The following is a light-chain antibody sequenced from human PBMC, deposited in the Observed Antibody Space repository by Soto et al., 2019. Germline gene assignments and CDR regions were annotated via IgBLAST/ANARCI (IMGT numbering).Light chain of an antibody. Sequence: EIVLTQSPGTLSLSPGERATLSCTASQSVTSSCLAWYQRKPGQAPRLLIHTTSIRATDIPDRFSGSGSGTDFTLTISRLEPQGSAVYYCQQCGGSPLFSFGPGTRVDI. CDR2: TTS. V-gene: IGKV3-20*01. J-gene: IGKJ3*01. CDR3: QQCGGSPLFS. CDR1: QSVTSSC.